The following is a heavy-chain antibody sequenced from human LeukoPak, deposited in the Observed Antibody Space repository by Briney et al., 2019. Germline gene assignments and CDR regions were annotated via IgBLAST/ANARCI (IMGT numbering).Heavy chain of an antibody. Sequence: SETLSLTCTVSSGSISTSNYYWGWVRQPPGKALEWIGNIFYSGSTYYSPSLKSRATISVDTSKNQFSLKLTSVTAADTAVYFCARGEDFERYYLAYWGQGTLVTVSS. D-gene: IGHD3-9*01. CDR1: SGSISTSNYY. J-gene: IGHJ4*02. CDR2: IFYSGST. V-gene: IGHV4-39*07. CDR3: ARGEDFERYYLAY.